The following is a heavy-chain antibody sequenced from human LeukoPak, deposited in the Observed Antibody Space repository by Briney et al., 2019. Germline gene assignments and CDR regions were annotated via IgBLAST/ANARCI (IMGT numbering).Heavy chain of an antibody. Sequence: GGSLRLSCAASGFTFSSYGMHWVRQAPGKGLEWVAFIRYDGSNKYYADSVKGRFTISRDNAKNSLYLQMNSLRAEDTAVYYCARAGYSYGSATPTSDYWGQGTLVTVSS. J-gene: IGHJ4*02. CDR1: GFTFSSYG. D-gene: IGHD5-18*01. CDR3: ARAGYSYGSATPTSDY. V-gene: IGHV3-30*02. CDR2: IRYDGSNK.